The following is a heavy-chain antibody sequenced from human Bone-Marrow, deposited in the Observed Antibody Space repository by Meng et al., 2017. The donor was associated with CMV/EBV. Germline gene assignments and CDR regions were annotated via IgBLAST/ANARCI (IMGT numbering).Heavy chain of an antibody. CDR2: IKQDGSEK. V-gene: IGHV3-7*01. CDR1: GFTFSRYW. CDR3: ARGDFPGTYYDFWSGYYNRGNYYYGMAV. D-gene: IGHD3-3*01. Sequence: GGSLRLSCAVSGFTFSRYWMSWVRQAPGKGLEWVANIKQDGSEKYYVDSVKGRFTISRDNAKNSLYLQMNSLRAEDTAVYYCARGDFPGTYYDFWSGYYNRGNYYYGMAVWGQGNTVTCYS. J-gene: IGHJ6*01.